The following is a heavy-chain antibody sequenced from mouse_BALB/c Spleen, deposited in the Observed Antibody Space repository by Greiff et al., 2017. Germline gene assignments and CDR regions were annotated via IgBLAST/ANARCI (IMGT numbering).Heavy chain of an antibody. V-gene: IGHV1-39*01. CDR1: GYSFTDYI. CDR3: ARFHYGDASVRWFDV. CDR2: INPYYGST. D-gene: IGHD2-13*01. J-gene: IGHJ1*01. Sequence: EVQLQQTGPELVKPGVSVKISCKASGYSFTDYIMLWVKQSHGKSLEWIGNINPYYGSTSYNLKFKGKATLTVDKSSSTAYMQLNSLTSEDSAVYYCARFHYGDASVRWFDVWGAGTTVTVSS.